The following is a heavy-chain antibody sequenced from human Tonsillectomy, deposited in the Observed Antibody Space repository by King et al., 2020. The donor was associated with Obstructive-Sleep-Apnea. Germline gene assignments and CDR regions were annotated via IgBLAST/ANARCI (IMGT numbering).Heavy chain of an antibody. D-gene: IGHD3-22*01. CDR2: IYYRGST. J-gene: IGHJ4*02. Sequence: VQLQESGPGLVKPSQTLSLTCTVSGGSISSGDYYWSWIRQPPGKGLEWIVYIYYRGSTYYNPSLKSRVTISVDTSKNHFSLKLSSVTAADTAVYYCATQYYYDSSGYSFDYWGQGTLVTVSS. V-gene: IGHV4-30-4*01. CDR3: ATQYYYDSSGYSFDY. CDR1: GGSISSGDYY.